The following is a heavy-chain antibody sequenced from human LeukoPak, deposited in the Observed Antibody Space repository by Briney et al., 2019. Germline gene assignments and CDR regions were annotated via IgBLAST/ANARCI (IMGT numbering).Heavy chain of an antibody. CDR1: GFTFSSYG. Sequence: PGGSLRLSCAASGFTFSSYGRHWVRQAPGKGLEWVAFIRYDGSNKYYADSVKGRFTISRDNSKNTLYLQMNSLRAEDTAVYYCAKDTYDYVWGSYRLQGYFDYWGQGTLVTVS. J-gene: IGHJ4*02. CDR3: AKDTYDYVWGSYRLQGYFDY. V-gene: IGHV3-30*02. D-gene: IGHD3-16*02. CDR2: IRYDGSNK.